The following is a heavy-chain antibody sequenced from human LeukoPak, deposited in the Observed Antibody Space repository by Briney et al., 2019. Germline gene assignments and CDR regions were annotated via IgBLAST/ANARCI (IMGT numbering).Heavy chain of an antibody. J-gene: IGHJ4*02. CDR1: GFTFSSYS. CDR3: AREVAGRLAVVDY. Sequence: PGGSLRLSCAASGFTFSSYSMNWVRQAPGKGLEWVSYISSSSSTIYYADSVKGRFTISRDNAKNSLSLQMNSLRDEDTAVYYCAREVAGRLAVVDYWGQGTLVTVSS. V-gene: IGHV3-48*02. CDR2: ISSSSSTI. D-gene: IGHD6-6*01.